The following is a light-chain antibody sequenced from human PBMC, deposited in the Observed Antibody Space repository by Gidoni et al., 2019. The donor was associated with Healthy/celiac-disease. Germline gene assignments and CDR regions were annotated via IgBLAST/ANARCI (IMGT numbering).Light chain of an antibody. Sequence: EIVMTQSPATLSVSPGERATLSCRASQSFSSNLAWYQQKPGQAPRLLIYGASTRATGIPARFSGSGSGTEFTLTISRLQSEDFAVYYCQQYNNWPITFGGGTKVEIK. J-gene: IGKJ4*01. V-gene: IGKV3-15*01. CDR3: QQYNNWPIT. CDR1: QSFSSN. CDR2: GAS.